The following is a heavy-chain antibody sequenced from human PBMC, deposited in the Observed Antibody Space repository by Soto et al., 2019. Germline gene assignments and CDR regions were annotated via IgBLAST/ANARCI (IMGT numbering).Heavy chain of an antibody. Sequence: PSETLSLTCTVSGGSISSYYWGWIRQPPGKGLEWIGYIYYSGSTNYNPSLKSRVTISVDTSKNQFSLKLSSVTAADTAVYYCARVTYGAPGEPHLDYWGQGTLVTVSS. J-gene: IGHJ4*02. CDR1: GGSISSYY. CDR2: IYYSGST. CDR3: ARVTYGAPGEPHLDY. V-gene: IGHV4-59*01. D-gene: IGHD4-17*01.